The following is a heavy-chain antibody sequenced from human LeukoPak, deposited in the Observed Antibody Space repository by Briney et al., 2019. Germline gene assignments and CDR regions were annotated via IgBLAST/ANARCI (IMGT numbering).Heavy chain of an antibody. CDR2: IYTSGST. Sequence: SETLSLTCTVSGGSISSYYWSWIRQPAGKGLEWIGRIYTSGSTNYNPSLKSRVTMSVDTSKNQFSLKLSSVTAADTAVYYCARGGGYSSSWYRDWFDPWGQGTLVTVSS. J-gene: IGHJ5*02. D-gene: IGHD6-13*01. CDR1: GGSISSYY. CDR3: ARGGGYSSSWYRDWFDP. V-gene: IGHV4-4*07.